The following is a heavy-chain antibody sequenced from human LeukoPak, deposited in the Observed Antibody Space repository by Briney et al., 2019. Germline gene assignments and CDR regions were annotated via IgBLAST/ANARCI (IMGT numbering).Heavy chain of an antibody. Sequence: SETLSLTCTVSSGSISGYYWSWIRQPPGKGLEWIGSIYHSGSTYYNPSLKSRVTISVDTSKNQFSLKLSSVTAADTAVYYCARPPYYDSSGYRDYWGQGTLVTVSS. J-gene: IGHJ4*02. CDR3: ARPPYYDSSGYRDY. CDR1: SGSISGYY. V-gene: IGHV4-38-2*02. D-gene: IGHD3-22*01. CDR2: IYHSGST.